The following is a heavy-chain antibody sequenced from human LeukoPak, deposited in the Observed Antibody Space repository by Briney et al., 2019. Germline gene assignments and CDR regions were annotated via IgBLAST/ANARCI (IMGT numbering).Heavy chain of an antibody. CDR3: AKDFSASRRVTSTNYFDY. D-gene: IGHD3-10*01. Sequence: GGSLRLSCAAYGFIFEDYAMHWVRQAPGKGLEWVSGISYNSGSIGYANSVRGRFTISRDNAKNSLYLQMNSLRAEDTALYYCAKDFSASRRVTSTNYFDYWGQGTLVTVSS. J-gene: IGHJ4*02. V-gene: IGHV3-9*01. CDR2: ISYNSGSI. CDR1: GFIFEDYA.